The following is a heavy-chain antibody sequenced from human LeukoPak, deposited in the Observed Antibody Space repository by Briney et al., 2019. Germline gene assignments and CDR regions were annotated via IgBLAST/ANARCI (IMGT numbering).Heavy chain of an antibody. V-gene: IGHV3-11*01. D-gene: IGHD3-10*01. CDR1: GFSISVSEFSISDSY. J-gene: IGHJ4*02. Sequence: PGGSLRLSCVVSGFSISVSEFSISDSYMTWIRQTPGKGLEWLAYISGSGSDIYFADSVKGRFTISRDNAKNSLYLQMNSLRPEDTALYYCTKDMSPRGVIIYFDYWGQGTLVTVSS. CDR2: ISGSGSDI. CDR3: TKDMSPRGVIIYFDY.